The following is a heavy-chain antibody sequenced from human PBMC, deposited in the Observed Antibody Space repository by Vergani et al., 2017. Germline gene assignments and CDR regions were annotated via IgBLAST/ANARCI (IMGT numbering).Heavy chain of an antibody. V-gene: IGHV3-23*01. CDR3: AKDLITIFGVHGVVDI. D-gene: IGHD3-3*01. CDR2: ISGSGTST. J-gene: IGHJ3*02. CDR1: GFTFSNYA. Sequence: EVQLLESGGGLVKPGGSLRLSCAASGFTFSNYAMSWVRQAPGKGLEWVSAISGSGTSTYYADSVKGRFTISRDNSNNTLYLEMNSLRAEDTAVYYCAKDLITIFGVHGVVDIWDRGTMVTVSS.